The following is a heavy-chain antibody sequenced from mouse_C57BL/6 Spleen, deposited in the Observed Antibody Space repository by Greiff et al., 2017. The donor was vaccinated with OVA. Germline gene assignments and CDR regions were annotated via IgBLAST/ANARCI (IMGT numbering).Heavy chain of an antibody. J-gene: IGHJ2*01. CDR1: GYAFSSSW. Sequence: QVHVKQSGPELVKPGASVKISCKASGYAFSSSWMNWVKQRPGKGLEWIGRIYPGDGDTNYNGKFKGKATLTADKSSSTAYMQLSSLTSEDSAVYFCALDSSGYVPSDYWGQGTTLTVSS. CDR3: ALDSSGYVPSDY. D-gene: IGHD3-2*02. CDR2: IYPGDGDT. V-gene: IGHV1-82*01.